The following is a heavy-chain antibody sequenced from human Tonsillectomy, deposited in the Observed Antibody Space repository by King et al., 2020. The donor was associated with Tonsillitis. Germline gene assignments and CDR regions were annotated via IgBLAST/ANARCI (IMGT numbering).Heavy chain of an antibody. J-gene: IGHJ3*02. Sequence: VQLQQWGAGLLKPSETLSLTCAVYGGSFSGYYWSWIRQPPGKGLEWIGEINHSGSTNYNPSLKSRVTISVDTSKNQFSLKLSSVTAADTAVYYLARVRDCSSTSCYTLRNAFDIWGQGTMVTVSS. V-gene: IGHV4-34*01. D-gene: IGHD2-2*02. CDR3: ARVRDCSSTSCYTLRNAFDI. CDR2: INHSGST. CDR1: GGSFSGYY.